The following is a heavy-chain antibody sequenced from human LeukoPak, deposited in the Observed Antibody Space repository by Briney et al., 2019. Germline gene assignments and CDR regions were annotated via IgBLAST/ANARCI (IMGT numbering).Heavy chain of an antibody. CDR3: VRVPTTVDNYYMDV. Sequence: PPQTLSLTCTVSGGSISSGTYYWTWLRQPAGKGLEWIGRFYTGGSTNYNPSLRSRVTISLDMSKNQFSLKMSSVTAADTAVYYCVRVPTTVDNYYMDVWGKGTTVTVSS. V-gene: IGHV4-61*02. CDR1: GGSISSGTYY. CDR2: FYTGGST. J-gene: IGHJ6*03. D-gene: IGHD4-11*01.